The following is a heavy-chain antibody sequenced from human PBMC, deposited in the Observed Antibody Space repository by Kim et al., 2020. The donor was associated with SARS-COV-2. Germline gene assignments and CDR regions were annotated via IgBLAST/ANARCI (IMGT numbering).Heavy chain of an antibody. D-gene: IGHD6-13*01. V-gene: IGHV5-10-1*01. CDR1: GYSFTSYW. CDR2: IDPSDSYT. Sequence: GESLQISCKGSGYSFTSYWISWVRQMPGKGLEWMGRIDPSDSYTNYSPSFQGHVTISADKSISTAYLQWSSLKASDTAMYYCARHGLGYSSFEPDFDYWGQGTLVTVSS. J-gene: IGHJ4*02. CDR3: ARHGLGYSSFEPDFDY.